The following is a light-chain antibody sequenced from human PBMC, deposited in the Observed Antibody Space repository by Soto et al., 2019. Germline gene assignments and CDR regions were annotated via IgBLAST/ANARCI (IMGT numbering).Light chain of an antibody. CDR2: EVS. Sequence: QSALTQPASVSGSPGQSITISCTGTSRDVGGYNYVSWYQQHPGKAPKLMIYEVSNRPSGVSNRFSGSKSGNTASLTISGFQAEDEADYYCSSYTSSSTYVFGTETKVTVL. CDR3: SSYTSSSTYV. CDR1: SRDVGGYNY. V-gene: IGLV2-14*01. J-gene: IGLJ1*01.